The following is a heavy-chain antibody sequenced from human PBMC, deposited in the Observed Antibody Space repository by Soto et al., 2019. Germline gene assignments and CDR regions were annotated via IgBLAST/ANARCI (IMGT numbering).Heavy chain of an antibody. Sequence: ASVKVSCKASGYTFTSYAMHWVRQAPGQRLEWMGWINAGNGNTKYSQKFQGRVTITRDTSTSTAYMELSSQRSDDTAVYYCASPGLAYCGPTISYECFDPLGPGTPVTVSS. CDR2: INAGNGNT. CDR1: GYTFTSYA. J-gene: IGHJ5*02. CDR3: ASPGLAYCGPTISYECFDP. V-gene: IGHV1-3*01. D-gene: IGHD2-21*01.